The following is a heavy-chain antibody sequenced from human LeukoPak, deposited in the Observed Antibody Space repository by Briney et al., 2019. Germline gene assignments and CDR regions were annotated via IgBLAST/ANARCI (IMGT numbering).Heavy chain of an antibody. V-gene: IGHV4-39*01. CDR1: GGSISSSSYY. J-gene: IGHJ4*02. CDR3: ARLRRMVRGVIIPPRIYFDY. Sequence: PSETLSLTCTVSGGSISSSSYYWGWIRQPPGKGLEWIGSIYYSGSTYYNPSLKSRVTISVDTSKTQFSLKLSSVTAADTAVYYCARLRRMVRGVIIPPRIYFDYWGQGTLVTVSS. CDR2: IYYSGST. D-gene: IGHD3-10*01.